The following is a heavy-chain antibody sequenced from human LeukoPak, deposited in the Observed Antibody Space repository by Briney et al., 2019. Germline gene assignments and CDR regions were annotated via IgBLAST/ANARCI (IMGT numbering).Heavy chain of an antibody. CDR1: GYTFTSYG. Sequence: ASVKVSCKASGYTFTSYGISWVRQAPGQGLEWMGWISAYNGNTNYAQKLQGRVTMTTDTSTSTAYMELSSLRSEDTAVYYCARDSPPERGIAVAGTMDYWGQGTLVTVSS. CDR3: ARDSPPERGIAVAGTMDY. J-gene: IGHJ4*02. CDR2: ISAYNGNT. D-gene: IGHD6-19*01. V-gene: IGHV1-18*01.